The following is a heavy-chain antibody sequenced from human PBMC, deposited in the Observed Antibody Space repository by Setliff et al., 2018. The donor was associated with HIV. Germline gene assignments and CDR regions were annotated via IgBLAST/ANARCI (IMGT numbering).Heavy chain of an antibody. V-gene: IGHV4-39*01. Sequence: SETLSLTCTVSGDSVNSGSYFWAWIRQPPGKGLEYIGTLYYNGRTQYNPSLKSRVTISVDTSKNQFSLNLNSVTAADTAVYYCGRHHDPDRSGDPDWFDPWGQGTLVTVSS. J-gene: IGHJ5*02. D-gene: IGHD3-22*01. CDR1: GDSVNSGSYF. CDR3: GRHHDPDRSGDPDWFDP. CDR2: LYYNGRT.